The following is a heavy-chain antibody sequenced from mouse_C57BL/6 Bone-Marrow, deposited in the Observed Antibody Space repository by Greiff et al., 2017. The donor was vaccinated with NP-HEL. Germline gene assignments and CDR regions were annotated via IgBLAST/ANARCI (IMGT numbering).Heavy chain of an antibody. CDR2: IWSDGST. CDR1: GFSLTSYG. J-gene: IGHJ1*03. CDR3: ARHSSYYGSSYWYFDV. V-gene: IGHV2-6-1*01. Sequence: VQLVESGPGLVAPSQSLSITCTVSGFSLTSYGVHWVRQPPGKGLEWLVVIWSDGSTTYNSALKSRLSISKDNSKSQVFLKMNSLQTDDTAMYYCARHSSYYGSSYWYFDVWGTGTTVTVSS. D-gene: IGHD1-1*01.